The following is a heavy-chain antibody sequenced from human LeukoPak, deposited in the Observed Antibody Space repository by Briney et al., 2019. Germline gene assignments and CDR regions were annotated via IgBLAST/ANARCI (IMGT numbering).Heavy chain of an antibody. CDR3: AKGPHIAVAGLHYFDY. Sequence: GSLRLSCAASGFTFSSYGMHWVRQAPGKGLEWVAFIRYDGSNKYYADSVKGRFTISRDNSKNTLYLQMNSLRAEDTAVYYCAKGPHIAVAGLHYFDYWGQGTLVTVSS. D-gene: IGHD6-19*01. CDR2: IRYDGSNK. CDR1: GFTFSSYG. J-gene: IGHJ4*02. V-gene: IGHV3-30*02.